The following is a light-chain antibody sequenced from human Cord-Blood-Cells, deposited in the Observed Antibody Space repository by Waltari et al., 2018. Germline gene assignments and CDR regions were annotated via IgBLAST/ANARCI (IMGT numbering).Light chain of an antibody. CDR2: AAS. Sequence: DIQMTQSPSSLSASVGDRVTITCRASQSISSYLNWYQQKPGKAPKLLIYAASTLQSGGASRWSGGGSGTNFTLIISSLLPEDFSTYYCRQSYCTPFTFGPGTKVDIK. V-gene: IGKV1-39*01. J-gene: IGKJ3*01. CDR3: RQSYCTPFT. CDR1: QSISSY.